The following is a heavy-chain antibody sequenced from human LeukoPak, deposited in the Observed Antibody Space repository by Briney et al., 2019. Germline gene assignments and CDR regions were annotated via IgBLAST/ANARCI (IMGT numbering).Heavy chain of an antibody. V-gene: IGHV3-33*01. D-gene: IGHD2-15*01. CDR3: ARSIVVVVAATELDY. CDR2: IWYDGSNK. CDR1: GFTFSSYG. Sequence: GSLRLSCAASGFTFSSYGMHWVRQAPGKGLEWVAVIWYDGSNKYYADSVKGRFTISRDNSKNTLYLQMNSLRAEDTAVYYCARSIVVVVAATELDYWGQGTLVTVSS. J-gene: IGHJ4*02.